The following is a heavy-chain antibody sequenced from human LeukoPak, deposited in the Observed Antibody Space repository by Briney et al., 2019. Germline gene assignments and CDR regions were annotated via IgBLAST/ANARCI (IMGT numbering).Heavy chain of an antibody. V-gene: IGHV1-18*04. CDR2: ISAYNGNT. J-gene: IGHJ6*04. D-gene: IGHD5-12*01. Sequence: ASVKVSYKPSRYTFTSYGISWVRQAAGQGLEWMGWISAYNGNTNYAQKLQGRVTMTTDTSTSTAYMELRSLRSDATAVYYCARDREYSGYDYGLGYYYYGMDVWGKGTTVTVSS. CDR3: ARDREYSGYDYGLGYYYYGMDV. CDR1: RYTFTSYG.